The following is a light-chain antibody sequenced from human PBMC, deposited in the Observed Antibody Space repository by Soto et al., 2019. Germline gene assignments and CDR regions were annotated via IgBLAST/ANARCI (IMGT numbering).Light chain of an antibody. CDR2: DVS. CDR3: SSYTSSSTYV. Sequence: QSALTQPASVSGSPGQSIAISCTGTISAVGGYNYVSWYQHHPGKAPKLMIYDVSNRPSGVSNRFSGSKSGNTASLTISGLKAEDEADYYCSSYTSSSTYVFGTGTKVTVL. CDR1: ISAVGGYNY. V-gene: IGLV2-14*03. J-gene: IGLJ1*01.